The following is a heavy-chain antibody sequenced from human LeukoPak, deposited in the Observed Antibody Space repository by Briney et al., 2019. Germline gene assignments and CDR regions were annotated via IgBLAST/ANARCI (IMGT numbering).Heavy chain of an antibody. CDR2: IYYSGTT. J-gene: IGHJ6*04. D-gene: IGHD3-3*01. CDR3: ARHSGLRSPLGV. Sequence: SETLSLTCTVSGGSISSYYWGWIRQPPGKGLEWIGSIYYSGTTYYNPSLRSRVSISVDTSKNQFSLRLNSVTAADTAVYYCARHSGLRSPLGVWGKGTTVTVSS. V-gene: IGHV4-39*01. CDR1: GGSISSYY.